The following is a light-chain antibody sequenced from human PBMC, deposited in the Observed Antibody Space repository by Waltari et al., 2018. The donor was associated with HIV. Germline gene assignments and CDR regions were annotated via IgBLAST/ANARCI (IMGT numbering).Light chain of an antibody. CDR1: ASDMTTFNF. CDR2: EVY. Sequence: SALTQPASVSGSPGQSITISCTGPASDMTTFNFVSWYQQSPGTAPKLIIFEVYFRPSGVSDRFAGSKSGDTASLTISALRAEDEGDYFCSSYSTRGFVLFGGGTKVTVL. CDR3: SSYSTRGFVL. V-gene: IGLV2-14*01. J-gene: IGLJ3*02.